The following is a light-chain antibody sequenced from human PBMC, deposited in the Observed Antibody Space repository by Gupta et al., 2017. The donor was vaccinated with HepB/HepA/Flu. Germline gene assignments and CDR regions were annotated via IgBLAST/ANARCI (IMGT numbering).Light chain of an antibody. CDR2: DAS. V-gene: IGKV3-11*01. CDR1: QSVSSY. Sequence: EIVLTQSPATLSLSPGERATLSCRASQSVSSYLAWYQQKPGQAPRLLIYDASNRATGIPARFSGSGSGTDVTLTISSLEPEDFAVYYCQQRSNWPLGQGTKLEIK. J-gene: IGKJ2*01. CDR3: QQRSNWP.